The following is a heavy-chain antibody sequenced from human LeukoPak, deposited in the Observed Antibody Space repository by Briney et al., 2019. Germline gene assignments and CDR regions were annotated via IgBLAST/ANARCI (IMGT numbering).Heavy chain of an antibody. J-gene: IGHJ3*02. CDR2: ISSSSSTI. V-gene: IGHV3-48*01. CDR3: ARVGVMTMDAFDI. Sequence: GGSLRLSCAASGFTFSSYSMNWVRQAPGKGLEWVSYISSSSSTIYYADSVKGRFTISRDNAKNSLYLQMNSLRAEDTAVYYCARVGVMTMDAFDIWGQGTMVTVSS. CDR1: GFTFSSYS. D-gene: IGHD4/OR15-4a*01.